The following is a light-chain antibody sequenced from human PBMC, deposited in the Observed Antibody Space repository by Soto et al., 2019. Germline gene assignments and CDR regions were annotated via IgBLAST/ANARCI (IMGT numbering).Light chain of an antibody. CDR1: QTILYNSNNKNS. V-gene: IGKV4-1*01. Sequence: DIVLTQSPDSLAVSLGERATINCKSSQTILYNSNNKNSLAWYQLKPGQPPKLLIYWASIRESGVPDRFSGSGSETDLTLTISSLQDEDVAVYYCQEYYSPPPLTFGGGTKVEI. CDR3: QEYYSPPPLT. CDR2: WAS. J-gene: IGKJ4*01.